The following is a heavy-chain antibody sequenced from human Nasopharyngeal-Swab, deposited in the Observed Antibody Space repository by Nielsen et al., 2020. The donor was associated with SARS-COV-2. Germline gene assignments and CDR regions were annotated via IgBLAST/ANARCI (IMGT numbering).Heavy chain of an antibody. V-gene: IGHV4-34*01. CDR2: INHSGST. D-gene: IGHD6-13*01. CDR1: GGSFSGYY. CDR3: ARSRYTSSWYGVRNWFDP. J-gene: IGHJ5*02. Sequence: SATLSLTSAVYGGSFSGYYWNWIRQPPGKGLEWIGAINHSGSTNYNPSLKSRVTISLDTSKNQFSLKLSSVTAADTAVYYCARSRYTSSWYGVRNWFDPWGQGTLVTVSS.